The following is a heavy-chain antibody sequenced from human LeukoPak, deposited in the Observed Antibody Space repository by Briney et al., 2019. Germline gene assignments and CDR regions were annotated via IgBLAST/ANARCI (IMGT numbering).Heavy chain of an antibody. J-gene: IGHJ3*02. Sequence: GGSLRLSCAASGFTFSSYSMNWVRLAPGKGLEWVSSISSSSSYIYYADSVMGRFTISRDNAKNSLYLQMNSLRAEDTAVYYCARAHGDYRVGAFDIWGQGTLVTVSS. CDR2: ISSSSSYI. CDR3: ARAHGDYRVGAFDI. V-gene: IGHV3-21*01. CDR1: GFTFSSYS. D-gene: IGHD4-17*01.